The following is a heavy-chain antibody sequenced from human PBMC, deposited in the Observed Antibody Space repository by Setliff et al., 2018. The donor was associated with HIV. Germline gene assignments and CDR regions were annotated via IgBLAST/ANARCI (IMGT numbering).Heavy chain of an antibody. CDR2: IIPLFGTE. J-gene: IGHJ3*02. D-gene: IGHD4-4*01. CDR3: ARSHAVAFDI. Sequence: GASVKVSCKASGGTFSSYAISWVRQAPGQGLEWMGGIIPLFGTENYAQKFQGRVTITADESTSTAYMELSSLRSEDTAVYYCARSHAVAFDIWGQGTMVTVSS. CDR1: GGTFSSYA. V-gene: IGHV1-69*13.